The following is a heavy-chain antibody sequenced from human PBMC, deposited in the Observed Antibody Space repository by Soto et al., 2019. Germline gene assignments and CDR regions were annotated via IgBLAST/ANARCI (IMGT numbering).Heavy chain of an antibody. Sequence: PSETLSLTCAVSGGSITSSYWSWIRRPPGKGLEWIAYIYDTGISGYTPSTSYNPSLKSRVTMSVDTSKSQFSLKLTSVTAADTAVXYCARGEDAFFYYGLDVWGQGITVTVSS. CDR2: IYDTGISGYTPST. CDR3: ARGEDAFFYYGLDV. CDR1: GGSITSSY. J-gene: IGHJ6*02. V-gene: IGHV4-59*01.